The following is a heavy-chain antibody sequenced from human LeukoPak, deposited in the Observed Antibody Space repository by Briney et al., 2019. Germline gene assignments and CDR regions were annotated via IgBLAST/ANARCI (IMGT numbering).Heavy chain of an antibody. CDR2: IYYSGST. CDR1: GGSVSSSSYY. Sequence: PSETLSLTCTVSGGSVSSSSYYWGWIRQPPGKGLEWIGSIYYSGSTYYNLSLKSRVTISVDTSKNQFSLKLSSVTAADTATYYCARLQVWYFDLWGRGTLVTVSS. J-gene: IGHJ2*01. V-gene: IGHV4-39*01. CDR3: ARLQVWYFDL.